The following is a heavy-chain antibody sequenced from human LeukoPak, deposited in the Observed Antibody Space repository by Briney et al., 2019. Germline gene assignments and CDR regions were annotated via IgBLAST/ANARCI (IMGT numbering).Heavy chain of an antibody. J-gene: IGHJ5*02. Sequence: GGSLRLSCAASGFTLSNAYMSWVRQAPGKGLEWVGRIKNKTNGGATDYAAPVKGRFTISRDDSKNTLYLQMNSLKTEDTAVYYCTTTIVGVTTWFDPWGQGTLVTVSS. V-gene: IGHV3-15*01. CDR2: IKNKTNGGAT. CDR3: TTTIVGVTTWFDP. CDR1: GFTLSNAY. D-gene: IGHD1-26*01.